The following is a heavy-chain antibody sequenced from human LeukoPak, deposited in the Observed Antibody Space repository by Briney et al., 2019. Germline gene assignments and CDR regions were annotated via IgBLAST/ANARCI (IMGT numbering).Heavy chain of an antibody. J-gene: IGHJ4*02. CDR3: ARGFGKRQLVLDY. V-gene: IGHV4-39*07. Sequence: SETLSLTCTVSGGSISSNSYYWGWLRQPPGKGLEWIGTIYYSGSNYYNTPPKSGVTISVDKSKNQFSLKLSSVTAAETAVYYCARGFGKRQLVLDYWGQGTLVTVSS. D-gene: IGHD6-13*01. CDR2: IYYSGSN. CDR1: GGSISSNSYY.